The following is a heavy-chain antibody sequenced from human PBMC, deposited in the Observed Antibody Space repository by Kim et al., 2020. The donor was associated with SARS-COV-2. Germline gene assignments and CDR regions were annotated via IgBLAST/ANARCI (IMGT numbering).Heavy chain of an antibody. CDR3: ARDGILSYTSSWDY. D-gene: IGHD6-13*01. V-gene: IGHV3-7*03. Sequence: GGSLRLSCGAYGFTFRSYGMSWVRQAPGKGLEGVANIKEDGSVKQYVDSVKGRFAISRDNARNSLYLQLNSLRADDTAVYYCARDGILSYTSSWDYWGPGSLVTVSS. CDR2: IKEDGSVK. CDR1: GFTFRSYG. J-gene: IGHJ4*02.